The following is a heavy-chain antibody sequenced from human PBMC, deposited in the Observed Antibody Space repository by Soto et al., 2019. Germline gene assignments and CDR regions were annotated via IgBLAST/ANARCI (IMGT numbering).Heavy chain of an antibody. CDR2: LIPIFGTA. CDR1: GDTFYNYA. V-gene: IGHV1-69*01. D-gene: IGHD6-6*01. CDR3: ARTYSSASWGRYYYYYYGMDV. Sequence: QVQVVQSGAEVKKPGSSVKVSCKASGDTFYNYAISWVRQAPGRGLEWMGGLIPIFGTANYAPKFQCRVTITSDESASTGYMELSSVRSEDTAVYYCARTYSSASWGRYYYYYYGMDVWGQGTTVTVSS. J-gene: IGHJ6*02.